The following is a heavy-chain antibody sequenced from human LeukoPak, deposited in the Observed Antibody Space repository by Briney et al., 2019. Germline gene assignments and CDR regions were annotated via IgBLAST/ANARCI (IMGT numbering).Heavy chain of an antibody. Sequence: GASVKVSCKGSGYTLSNHAFSWVRQAPGQGLEWMGWISADNGNTNHAQKFQGRVSLTTDTSTSTAYMELSSLRSEDTAVYYCARVGGYGSGSYSHYYYGMDVWGQGTTVTVSS. CDR1: GYTLSNHA. J-gene: IGHJ6*02. CDR3: ARVGGYGSGSYSHYYYGMDV. V-gene: IGHV1-18*04. CDR2: ISADNGNT. D-gene: IGHD3-10*01.